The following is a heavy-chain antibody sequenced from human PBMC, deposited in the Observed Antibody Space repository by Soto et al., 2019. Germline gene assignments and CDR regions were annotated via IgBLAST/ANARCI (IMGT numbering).Heavy chain of an antibody. CDR2: ITDSGGDT. Sequence: VSLRLSCAASGFTFSNYAMSWVRQAPGKGLEWVSAITDSGGDTYYADSVKGRFTLSRDNSKNTLYLEMNSLRAEDTAVYYCAKGSGPYRPYYFDFWGQGTLVTVSS. CDR1: GFTFSNYA. D-gene: IGHD6-25*01. CDR3: AKGSGPYRPYYFDF. J-gene: IGHJ4*02. V-gene: IGHV3-23*01.